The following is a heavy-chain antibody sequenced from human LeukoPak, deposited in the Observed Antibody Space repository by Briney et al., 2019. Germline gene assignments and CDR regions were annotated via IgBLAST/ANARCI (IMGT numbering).Heavy chain of an antibody. D-gene: IGHD1-26*01. CDR1: GGSISGYY. CDR2: IHSNGYT. CDR3: AQRQGPMSGTYDYFDP. V-gene: IGHV4-4*09. J-gene: IGHJ5*02. Sequence: SEALSLTCTVSGGSISGYYWTWIRQPPGQGLEWIAYIHSNGYTNYNPSLRSRVTISVDPSKNQFSLTVTPVTAADTAIYYCAQRQGPMSGTYDYFDPWGQGALVTVSS.